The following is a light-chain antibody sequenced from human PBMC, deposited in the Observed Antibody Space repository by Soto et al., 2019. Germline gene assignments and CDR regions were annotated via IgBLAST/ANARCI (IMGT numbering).Light chain of an antibody. CDR2: GAS. CDR1: QSVSSD. V-gene: IGKV3-15*01. CDR3: QQYNNWPLT. J-gene: IGKJ4*01. Sequence: EIVLTQSPATLSVAPGERATLSCRASQSVSSDLAWFQQKPGQAPGLLMYGASTRATGIPARFSGRGSGTEFTLTISSLQSEDFALYHCQQYNNWPLTFGGGTKVEIK.